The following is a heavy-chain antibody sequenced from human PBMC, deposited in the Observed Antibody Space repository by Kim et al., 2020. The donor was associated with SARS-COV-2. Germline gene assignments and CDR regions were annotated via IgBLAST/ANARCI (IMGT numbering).Heavy chain of an antibody. CDR2: INSDGSST. D-gene: IGHD6-19*01. CDR3: ARDRLHYPSAAVAGHYYYYGMDV. J-gene: IGHJ6*02. Sequence: GGSLRLSCAASGFTFSSYWMHWVRQAPGKGLVWVSRINSDGSSTSYADSVKGRFTISRDNAKNTLYLQMNSLRAEDTAVYYCARDRLHYPSAAVAGHYYYYGMDVWGQGTTVTVSS. CDR1: GFTFSSYW. V-gene: IGHV3-74*01.